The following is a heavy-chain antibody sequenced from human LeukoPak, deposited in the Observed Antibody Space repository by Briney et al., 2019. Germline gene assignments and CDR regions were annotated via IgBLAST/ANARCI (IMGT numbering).Heavy chain of an antibody. J-gene: IGHJ4*02. CDR1: GFTFSSYW. D-gene: IGHD6-19*01. V-gene: IGHV3-21*01. CDR2: ISSSSSYI. CDR3: ARDLGEQWLHDY. Sequence: GGSLRLSCAASGFTFSSYWMHWVRQAPGKGLECVSSISSSSSYIYYADSVKGRFTISRDNAKNSLYLQMNSLRAEDTAVYYCARDLGEQWLHDYWGQGTLVTVSS.